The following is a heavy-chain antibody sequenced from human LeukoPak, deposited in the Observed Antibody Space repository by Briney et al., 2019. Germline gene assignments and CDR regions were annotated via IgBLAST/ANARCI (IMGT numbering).Heavy chain of an antibody. J-gene: IGHJ4*02. Sequence: GGSLRLSCAASGFTFSYYAMSWVRQAPGKGLEWVANIKQDGSEKYYVGSVKGRFTISRDNAKNSLYLQMNSLRAEDTAVYYCARDVKYYYDSSGYYSRFDYWGQGTLVTVSS. CDR2: IKQDGSEK. CDR1: GFTFSYYA. V-gene: IGHV3-7*01. CDR3: ARDVKYYYDSSGYYSRFDY. D-gene: IGHD3-22*01.